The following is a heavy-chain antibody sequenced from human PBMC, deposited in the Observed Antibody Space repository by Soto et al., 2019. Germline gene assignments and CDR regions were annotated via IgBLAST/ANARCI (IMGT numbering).Heavy chain of an antibody. D-gene: IGHD6-19*01. V-gene: IGHV2-5*02. CDR3: AHRRTGLAVAGTVWYCQH. J-gene: IGHJ1*01. CDR2: IYWDDDK. Sequence: QITLKESGPTPVNPTQTLTLTCTFSGFSLSTSGVGVGWIRQPPGKALEWLALIYWDDDKRYSPSLKSRLTITKDTSKSQVVLTMTNMDPVDTATYYCAHRRTGLAVAGTVWYCQHWGQGTLVTVSS. CDR1: GFSLSTSGVG.